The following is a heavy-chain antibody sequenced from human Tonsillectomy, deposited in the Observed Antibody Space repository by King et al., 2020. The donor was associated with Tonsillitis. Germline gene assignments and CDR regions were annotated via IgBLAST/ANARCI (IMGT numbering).Heavy chain of an antibody. CDR2: VYHTGST. J-gene: IGHJ6*02. CDR1: GDSITSSF. V-gene: IGHV4-59*01. D-gene: IGHD6-13*01. CDR3: ARGTAQPGITAAGYILDV. Sequence: QLQESGAGLMKPSETLSLTCTVSGDSITSSFWNWIRQAPGKGLEWIGYVYHTGSTTYSPSLKSRVTILVDKSKNQFSLEMTSVTAADTAVYFCARGTAQPGITAAGYILDVWGQGTTVTVSS.